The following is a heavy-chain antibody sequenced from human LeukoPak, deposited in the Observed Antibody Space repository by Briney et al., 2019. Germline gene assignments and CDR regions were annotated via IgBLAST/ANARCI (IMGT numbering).Heavy chain of an antibody. V-gene: IGHV4-39*07. CDR3: ARAYCSGGSCYSPNWFDP. D-gene: IGHD2-15*01. CDR1: GGSISSSSYY. J-gene: IGHJ5*02. CDR2: IYYSGST. Sequence: SETLSLTCTVSGGSISSSSYYWGWIRQPPGKGLEWIGSIYYSGSTYYNPSLKSRVTISVDTSKNQFSLKLSSVTAADTAVYYCARAYCSGGSCYSPNWFDPWGQGTLVTVSS.